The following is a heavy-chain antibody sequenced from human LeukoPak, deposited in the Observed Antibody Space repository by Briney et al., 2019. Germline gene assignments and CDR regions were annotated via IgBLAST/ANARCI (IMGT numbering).Heavy chain of an antibody. CDR2: ISGDGAT. CDR1: EFTFTNAW. D-gene: IGHD2-21*02. CDR3: ATRLAVVTVDPFDN. Sequence: GGSLRLSCAAPEFTFTNAWISWVRQAPGKGLEWVGRISGDGATDYAAPVKGRFTISRDDSKNTLYLQMDSLKTEDTAVYYCATRLAVVTVDPFDNWGQGTLVTVSS. V-gene: IGHV3-15*01. J-gene: IGHJ4*02.